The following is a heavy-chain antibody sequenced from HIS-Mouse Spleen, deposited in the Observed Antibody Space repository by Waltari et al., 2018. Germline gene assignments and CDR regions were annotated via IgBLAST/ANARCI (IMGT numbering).Heavy chain of an antibody. CDR3: ARGRSPATVTIGYYFDY. V-gene: IGHV4-34*01. Sequence: QVQLQQWGAGLLKPSETLSLTCAVYGGSFSGYYLRWIRQPPGKGREWIGEINHSGSTNYNPSLKSRVTISVDTSKNQFSLKLSSVTAADTAVYYCARGRSPATVTIGYYFDYWGQGTLVTVSS. D-gene: IGHD4-17*01. CDR1: GGSFSGYY. J-gene: IGHJ4*02. CDR2: INHSGST.